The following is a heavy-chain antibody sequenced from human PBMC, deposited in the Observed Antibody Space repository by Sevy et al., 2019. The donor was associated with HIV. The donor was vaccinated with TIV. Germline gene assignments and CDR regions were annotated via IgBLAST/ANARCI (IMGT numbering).Heavy chain of an antibody. CDR2: TYYRSKWYT. Sequence: SQTLSLTCVISGDSVSSNTAAWNWIRQSPSRGLEWLGRTYYRSKWYTDYAVSVKSRITINPATSKNQVSLQLNSVTPEDTAVYYCTRGAHSLDYWGQGTLVTVSS. V-gene: IGHV6-1*01. CDR1: GDSVSSNTAA. J-gene: IGHJ4*02. CDR3: TRGAHSLDY. D-gene: IGHD2-15*01.